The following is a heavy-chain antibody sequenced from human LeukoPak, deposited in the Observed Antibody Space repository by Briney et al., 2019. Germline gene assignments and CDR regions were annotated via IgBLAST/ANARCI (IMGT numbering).Heavy chain of an antibody. CDR2: INPIFGTA. J-gene: IGHJ4*02. Sequence: ASVKLSCKASGGTLSLYAISWVRQAPGQGLEWVGRINPIFGTANYAQKFQGRVTITTDESTSTAYMELSSLRSEDTAVYYCARDQGYYGTGSYYYGYWGQGTLVTVSS. D-gene: IGHD3-10*01. CDR3: ARDQGYYGTGSYYYGY. V-gene: IGHV1-69*05. CDR1: GGTLSLYA.